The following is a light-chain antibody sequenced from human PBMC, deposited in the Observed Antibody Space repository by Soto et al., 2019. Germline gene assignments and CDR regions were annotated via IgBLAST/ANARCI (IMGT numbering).Light chain of an antibody. CDR2: DAS. CDR1: QIVSSS. J-gene: IGKJ1*01. V-gene: IGKV3-15*01. CDR3: QQYNNWPLT. Sequence: EIVMTQSPVTLSVSPGERATLSCRASQIVSSSLAWYQQRPGQAPRLLIHDASTRATGTPARFSGSGSGTEFTLTISSLQSEDFAVYYCQQYNNWPLTFGQGTKVDI.